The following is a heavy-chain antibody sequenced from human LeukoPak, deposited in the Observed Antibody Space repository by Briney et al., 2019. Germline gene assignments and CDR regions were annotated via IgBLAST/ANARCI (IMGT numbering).Heavy chain of an antibody. V-gene: IGHV3-30*02. CDR1: GFTFSSYG. Sequence: GGSLRLSCAASGFTFSSYGMHWVRQAPGKGLEWVAFIRYDGSNKYYADSVKGRFTISRDNSKSTLSLEMNSLRAEDTAIYYCAKDGRIYGSGTYYSRYLDLWGRGTLVTVSS. J-gene: IGHJ2*01. CDR2: IRYDGSNK. CDR3: AKDGRIYGSGTYYSRYLDL. D-gene: IGHD3-10*01.